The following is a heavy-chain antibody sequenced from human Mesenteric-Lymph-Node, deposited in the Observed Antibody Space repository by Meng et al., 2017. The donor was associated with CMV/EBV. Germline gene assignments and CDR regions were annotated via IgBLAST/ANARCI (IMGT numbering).Heavy chain of an antibody. V-gene: IGHV4-59*01. CDR2: ISYSGSI. J-gene: IGHJ6*02. CDR1: GGSISSYY. CDR3: ARDKIAVAGNYYYYYGMDV. D-gene: IGHD6-19*01. Sequence: SETLSLTCTVSGGSISSYYWSWIRQPPGKGLEWIGYISYSGSINYNPSLKSRVTISVDTSKNQFSLKLSSVTAADTAVYYCARDKIAVAGNYYYYYGMDVWGQGTTVTVSS.